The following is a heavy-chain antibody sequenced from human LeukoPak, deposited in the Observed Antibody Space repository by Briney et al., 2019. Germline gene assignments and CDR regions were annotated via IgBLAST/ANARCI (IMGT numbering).Heavy chain of an antibody. CDR1: GYSISSGYY. J-gene: IGHJ6*03. Sequence: PSETLSLTCAVSGYSISSGYYWGWIRQPPGKRLEWIGSIYHSGSTYYNPSLKSRVTISVDTSKNQFSLKLSPVPAADTAVYYCARHQYCSSTSCLAGYYYYYYMDVWGKGTTVTVSS. D-gene: IGHD2-2*01. V-gene: IGHV4-38-2*01. CDR2: IYHSGST. CDR3: ARHQYCSSTSCLAGYYYYYYMDV.